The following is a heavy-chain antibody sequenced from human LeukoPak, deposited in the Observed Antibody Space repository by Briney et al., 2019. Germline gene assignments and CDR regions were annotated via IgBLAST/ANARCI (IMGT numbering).Heavy chain of an antibody. D-gene: IGHD5-24*01. CDR2: IYTGGST. CDR1: GFTVSSNY. V-gene: IGHV3-53*05. J-gene: IGHJ4*02. CDR3: ARGEMRWLQSAFDY. Sequence: GGSLRLSCAASGFTVSSNYMSWVRQAPGKGLEWVSVIYTGGSTYYADSVKGRFTISRDNSKNTLYLQMGSLRAEDMAVYYCARGEMRWLQSAFDYWGQGTLVTVSS.